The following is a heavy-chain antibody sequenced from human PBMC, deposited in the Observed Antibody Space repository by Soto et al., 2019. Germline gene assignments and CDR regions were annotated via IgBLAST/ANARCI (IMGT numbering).Heavy chain of an antibody. J-gene: IGHJ6*03. CDR2: ISSNGGST. CDR3: ATDGGGIVATIRGKPYYYYYMDV. CDR1: GFTFSSYA. D-gene: IGHD5-12*01. V-gene: IGHV3-64*01. Sequence: EVQLVESGGGLVQPGGSLRLSCAASGFTFSSYAMHWVRQAPGKGLEYVSAISSNGGSTYYANSVKGRFTISRDNSKNTLYLQMGSLRAEDMAVYYCATDGGGIVATIRGKPYYYYYMDVWGKGTTVTVSS.